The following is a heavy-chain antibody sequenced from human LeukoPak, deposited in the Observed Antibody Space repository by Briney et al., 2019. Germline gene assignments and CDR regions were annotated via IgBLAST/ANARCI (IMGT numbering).Heavy chain of an antibody. CDR2: IYYSGST. D-gene: IGHD3-10*01. Sequence: SETLSLTCTVSGGSISSYYWSWIRQPPGKGLEWIGYIYYSGSTNYNPSLKSRVTISVDTSKNQFSLKLSSVTAADTAVYYCASMVRGVDYDYWGQGTLVTVSS. CDR1: GGSISSYY. J-gene: IGHJ4*02. CDR3: ASMVRGVDYDY. V-gene: IGHV4-59*12.